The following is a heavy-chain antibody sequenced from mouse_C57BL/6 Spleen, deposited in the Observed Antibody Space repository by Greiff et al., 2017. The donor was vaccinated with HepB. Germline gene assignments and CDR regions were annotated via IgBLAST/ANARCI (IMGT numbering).Heavy chain of an antibody. CDR2: IWSGGST. V-gene: IGHV2-2*01. CDR1: GFSLTSYG. D-gene: IGHD2-1*01. CDR3: ARSIRGNYVRAMDY. J-gene: IGHJ4*01. Sequence: VKLQQSGPGLVQPSQSLSITCTVSGFSLTSYGVHWVRQSPGKGLEWLGVIWSGGSTDYNAAFISRLSISKDNSKSQVFFKMNRLQADDTAIYYCARSIRGNYVRAMDYWGQGTSVTVSS.